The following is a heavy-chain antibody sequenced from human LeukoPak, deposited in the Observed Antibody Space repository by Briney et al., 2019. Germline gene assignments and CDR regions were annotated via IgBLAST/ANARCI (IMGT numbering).Heavy chain of an antibody. CDR2: IHWSGTSR. D-gene: IGHD4-17*01. CDR3: ARALYGDYYLYGLDV. Sequence: PGGSLRLSCAASGFIFNDYAISWVRQAPGKGLEWVSGIHWSGTSRGYADSVKGRFTISRDNAKNSLYLDMNSLRAEDTALYHCARALYGDYYLYGLDVWGQGTTVTVSS. CDR1: GFIFNDYA. V-gene: IGHV3-20*01. J-gene: IGHJ6*02.